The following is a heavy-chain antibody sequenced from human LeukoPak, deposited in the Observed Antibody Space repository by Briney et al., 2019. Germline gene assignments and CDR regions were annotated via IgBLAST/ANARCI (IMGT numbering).Heavy chain of an antibody. V-gene: IGHV3-11*04. CDR3: ATTRYSSASYSVY. CDR1: GFTCSDYY. Sequence: GRSLRPSCAASGFTCSDYYTSWIRLAPGKGLECVSYGISGGSAIYYADSVKGRFTISRDNAKNSVYLQMNSLRAEDTVVYYCATTRYSSASYSVYWGQGTLVTVSS. D-gene: IGHD6-19*01. J-gene: IGHJ4*02. CDR2: GISGGSAI.